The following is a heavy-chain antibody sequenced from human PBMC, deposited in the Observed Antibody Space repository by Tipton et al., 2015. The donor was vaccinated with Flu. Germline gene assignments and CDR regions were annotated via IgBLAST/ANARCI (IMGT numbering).Heavy chain of an antibody. Sequence: GSLRLSCAASGFTFSSYWMTWVRQAPGKGLEWVANINQDGSAKQYVDSVKGRFTISRDNSKNMLYLHMSSLRPEDTAIYYCAKVIPELVAGLDYWGQGTLVTVPS. J-gene: IGHJ4*02. V-gene: IGHV3-7*03. CDR1: GFTFSSYW. CDR2: INQDGSAK. D-gene: IGHD6-19*01. CDR3: AKVIPELVAGLDY.